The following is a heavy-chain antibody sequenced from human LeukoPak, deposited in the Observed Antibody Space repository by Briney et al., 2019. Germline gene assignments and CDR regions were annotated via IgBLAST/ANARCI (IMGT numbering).Heavy chain of an antibody. J-gene: IGHJ5*02. CDR3: ARDYFHSSGSYYDCFDP. V-gene: IGHV1-18*01. D-gene: IGHD3-22*01. CDR2: ISTNSGYT. CDR1: GYTFTSYG. Sequence: ASVKVSCKSSGYTFTSYGISWVRQAPGQGLEWMGWISTNSGYTKCAQKFQDRVTMTTDTSTSTSYMELRSLRSDDTAVYYCARDYFHSSGSYYDCFDPWGQGTLVTVSS.